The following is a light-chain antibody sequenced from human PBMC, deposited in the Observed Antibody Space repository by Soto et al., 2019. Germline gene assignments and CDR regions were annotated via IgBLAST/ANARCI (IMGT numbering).Light chain of an antibody. J-gene: IGLJ1*01. Sequence: QSALTQPPSVSGSPGQSVTISCTGTSSDIGAYNRVSWYQQSPGAAPKLMIRDVNNRPSGVPERFSGSKSGNTASLTIFGLQAEDEADYYCNSFTTSDTYVFGTGTKLTVL. CDR1: SSDIGAYNR. CDR3: NSFTTSDTYV. CDR2: DVN. V-gene: IGLV2-18*02.